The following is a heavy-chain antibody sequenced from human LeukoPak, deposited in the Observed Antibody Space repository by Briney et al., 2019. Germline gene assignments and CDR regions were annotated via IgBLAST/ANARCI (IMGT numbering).Heavy chain of an antibody. Sequence: GESLRPSCAASGFTFSSYAMTWVRQAPGKGLEWVSAMSVIGGSTYYADSVKGRFTISRDNSKNTLYLQMNSLRAEDTAVYYCAKDQTYGSMDVWGKGITVTVSS. V-gene: IGHV3-23*01. CDR1: GFTFSSYA. J-gene: IGHJ6*03. CDR2: MSVIGGST. D-gene: IGHD4-17*01. CDR3: AKDQTYGSMDV.